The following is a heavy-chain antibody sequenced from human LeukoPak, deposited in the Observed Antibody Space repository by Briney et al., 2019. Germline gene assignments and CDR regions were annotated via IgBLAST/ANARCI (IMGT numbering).Heavy chain of an antibody. V-gene: IGHV4-39*01. Sequence: PSETLSLTCTVSGGSISSSSYYWGWIRQPPGKGLEWIGSIYYSGSTYYNPSLKSRVTISVDTSKNQLSLKLSSVTAADTAVYYCVRVVREYSSSSRDYWGQGTLVTVSS. CDR3: VRVVREYSSSSRDY. J-gene: IGHJ4*02. D-gene: IGHD6-6*01. CDR2: IYYSGST. CDR1: GGSISSSSYY.